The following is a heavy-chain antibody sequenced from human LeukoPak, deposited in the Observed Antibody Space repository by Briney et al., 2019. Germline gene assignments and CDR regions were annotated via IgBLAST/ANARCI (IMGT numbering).Heavy chain of an antibody. CDR2: INHSGST. V-gene: IGHV4-34*01. Sequence: KPSETLSLTCAVYGGSFSGYYWSWIRQPPGKGLEWIGEINHSGSTNYNPSLKSRVTISVDTSKNQFSLKLSSVTAADTAVYYCARGLYDSSGSFDYWGQGTLVTVSS. CDR3: ARGLYDSSGSFDY. D-gene: IGHD3-22*01. J-gene: IGHJ4*02. CDR1: GGSFSGYY.